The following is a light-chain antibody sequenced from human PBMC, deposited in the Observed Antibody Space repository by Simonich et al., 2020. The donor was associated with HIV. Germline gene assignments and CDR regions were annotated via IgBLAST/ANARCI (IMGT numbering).Light chain of an antibody. CDR3: QQFFSTPQLT. V-gene: IGKV1-NL1*01. CDR1: QGISSY. J-gene: IGKJ4*01. Sequence: DIRMTQSPSSLSASTGDRVTITCRASQGISSYLAWYQQKPGKAPKLLLSASSRLESGVPSRFSGSGSGTDYTLTISSLQPEDFATYYCQQFFSTPQLTFGGGTKVEIK. CDR2: ASS.